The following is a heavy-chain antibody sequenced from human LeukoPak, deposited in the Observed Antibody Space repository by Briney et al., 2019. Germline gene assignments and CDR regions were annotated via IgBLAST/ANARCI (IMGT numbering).Heavy chain of an antibody. V-gene: IGHV3-48*03. CDR2: ISSGGNTQ. CDR3: ARDNDNSAFVISLES. D-gene: IGHD3-22*01. CDR1: GFILSSYE. J-gene: IGHJ4*02. Sequence: GGSLSLSCPASGFILSSYEKNWSRQVPGKGLEWVSHISSGGNTQYYADSVRGRFTMSRDDAKNSLDLQMDSLRIEDTGVYYCARDNDNSAFVISLESWGQGARVTVSS.